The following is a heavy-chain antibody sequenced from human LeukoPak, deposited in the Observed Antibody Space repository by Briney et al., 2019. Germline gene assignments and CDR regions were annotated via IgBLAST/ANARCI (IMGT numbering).Heavy chain of an antibody. CDR2: IYPDDSDT. D-gene: IGHD3-10*01. CDR3: AKTYYYGSGSPADAFDV. V-gene: IGHV5-51*01. J-gene: IGHJ3*01. CDR1: GYSFTSCW. Sequence: GESLKISCKGSGYSFTSCWIGWVRQMPGKGLEWMGFIYPDDSDTRYSPSFQGQVTISADKSISTAYLQWSSLKASDTAMYYCAKTYYYGSGSPADAFDVWGQGTVVTISS.